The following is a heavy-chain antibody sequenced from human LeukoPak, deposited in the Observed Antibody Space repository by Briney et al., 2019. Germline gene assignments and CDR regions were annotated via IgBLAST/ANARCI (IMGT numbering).Heavy chain of an antibody. V-gene: IGHV3-66*01. J-gene: IGHJ4*02. Sequence: GGSLRLSCAAGAFTVSSNYMSWVRQAPGKGLEWVSVIYSGGSTYYADSVKGRFTISRDNSKNTLYLQMNSLRAEDTAVYYCATGRHFGRLHPLDYWGQGTLVTVSS. D-gene: IGHD3-9*01. CDR2: IYSGGST. CDR3: ATGRHFGRLHPLDY. CDR1: AFTVSSNY.